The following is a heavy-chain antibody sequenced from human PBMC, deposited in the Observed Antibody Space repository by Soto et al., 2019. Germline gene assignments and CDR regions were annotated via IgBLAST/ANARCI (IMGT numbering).Heavy chain of an antibody. CDR3: AREEVLAARVDY. CDR1: GGSISSGGYY. Sequence: PSETLSLTCTVSGGSISSGGYYWSWIRQHPGKGLEWIGHIYYSGSTYYNPSLKSRVTISVDTSKNQFSLKLSSVTAADTAVYYCAREEVLAARVDYWGQGTLVTVSS. J-gene: IGHJ4*02. D-gene: IGHD6-6*01. V-gene: IGHV4-31*03. CDR2: IYYSGST.